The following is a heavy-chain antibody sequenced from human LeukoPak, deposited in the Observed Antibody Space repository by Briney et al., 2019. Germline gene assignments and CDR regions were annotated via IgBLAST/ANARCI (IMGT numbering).Heavy chain of an antibody. J-gene: IGHJ4*02. CDR2: IWYDGSNK. D-gene: IGHD6-19*01. V-gene: IGHV3-33*01. CDR1: GFTFSSYG. Sequence: GGSLRLSCAASGFTFSSYGMHWVRQAPGKGLEWVAVIWYDGSNKYYADSVKGRFTISRDNSKNTLYLQMNSLRAEDTAVYYYAREMSLSSSGWYRHFDYWGQGTLVTVSS. CDR3: AREMSLSSSGWYRHFDY.